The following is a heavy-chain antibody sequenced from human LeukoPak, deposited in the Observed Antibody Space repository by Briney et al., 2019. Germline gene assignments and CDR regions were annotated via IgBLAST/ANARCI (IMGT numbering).Heavy chain of an antibody. D-gene: IGHD6-13*01. CDR2: ISYDGSNK. Sequence: GSLRLSCAASGFTFNSYGMHWVRQAPGKGLEWVAVISYDGSNKYYADSVKGRFTISRDNSKNTLYLQMNSLRAEDTAVYYCAKDRLDSSSWTCDYWGQGTLVTVSS. CDR1: GFTFNSYG. J-gene: IGHJ4*02. V-gene: IGHV3-30*18. CDR3: AKDRLDSSSWTCDY.